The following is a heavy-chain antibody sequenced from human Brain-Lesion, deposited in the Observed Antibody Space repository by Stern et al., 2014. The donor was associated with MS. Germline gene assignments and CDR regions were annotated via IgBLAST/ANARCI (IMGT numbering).Heavy chain of an antibody. CDR1: GFSFGDYA. V-gene: IGHV3-49*05. CDR2: IRSKVYGGAA. D-gene: IGHD4-17*01. Sequence: VPLVESGGGLIKPGRSLRLSCTASGFSFGDYAINWIRQAPGKGLEWEGFIRSKVYGGAAEYAASVKGRFTISRDDSKSIAYLQVNGLKTEDTAVYYCTRDRLDYGYSYFDYWGQGTLVTVSS. J-gene: IGHJ4*02. CDR3: TRDRLDYGYSYFDY.